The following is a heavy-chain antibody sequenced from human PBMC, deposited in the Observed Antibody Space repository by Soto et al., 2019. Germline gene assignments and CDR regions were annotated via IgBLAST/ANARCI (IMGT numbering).Heavy chain of an antibody. D-gene: IGHD3-10*01. CDR3: AKEKSRIFDY. V-gene: IGHV3-43*01. J-gene: IGHJ4*02. CDR1: GFTFGDYT. Sequence: TRWSLRLSCAASGFTFGDYTMHWVRQAPGKGLEWVSLITWDGGSTFYSDSVKGRFTISRDNIKNSLILQMSSLRTDDTALYFCAKEKSRIFDYWSQGTLVTVSS. CDR2: ITWDGGST.